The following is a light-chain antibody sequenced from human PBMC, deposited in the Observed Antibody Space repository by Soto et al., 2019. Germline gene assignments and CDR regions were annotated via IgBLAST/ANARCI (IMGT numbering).Light chain of an antibody. CDR2: EVT. Sequence: QSALTQPASVSGPPGQSITISSTGTSNDVGIYNYVSWYQQHPGKAPKLRIYEVTNRPSGVSDRCSGSKSDNTASLTISGLQAEDEADYYCSSYTISSTWVFGGGTKVTVL. CDR3: SSYTISSTWV. V-gene: IGLV2-14*01. J-gene: IGLJ3*02. CDR1: SNDVGIYNY.